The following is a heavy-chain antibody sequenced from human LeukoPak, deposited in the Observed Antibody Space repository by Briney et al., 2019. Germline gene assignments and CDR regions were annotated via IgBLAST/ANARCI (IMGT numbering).Heavy chain of an antibody. CDR3: AKVGPMTSVTRVFRSRTYYYYYMDV. CDR1: GFTFSSYA. CDR2: ISGSGGST. V-gene: IGHV3-23*01. J-gene: IGHJ6*03. D-gene: IGHD4-17*01. Sequence: GGSLRLSCAASGFTFSSYAMSWVRQAPGKGLEWVSAISGSGGSTYCADSVKGRFTISRDNSKNTLYLQMNSLRAEDTAVYYCAKVGPMTSVTRVFRSRTYYYYYMDVWGKGTTVTVSS.